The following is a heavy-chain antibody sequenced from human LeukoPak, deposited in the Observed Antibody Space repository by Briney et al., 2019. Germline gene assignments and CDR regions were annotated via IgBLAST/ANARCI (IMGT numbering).Heavy chain of an antibody. Sequence: GESLKISCKGSGYNFTNYWIGWVRQMPGKGLESMGTIYPGDSDTRYSPSLEGQVTISVDKSISTANLQWSSLKASDTAIYYCARRITGTYFAFNIWGQGTLVTVSS. CDR1: GYNFTNYW. D-gene: IGHD1-26*01. V-gene: IGHV5-51*01. J-gene: IGHJ3*02. CDR2: IYPGDSDT. CDR3: ARRITGTYFAFNI.